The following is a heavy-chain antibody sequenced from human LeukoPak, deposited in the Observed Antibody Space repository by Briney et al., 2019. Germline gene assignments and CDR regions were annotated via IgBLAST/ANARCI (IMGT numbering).Heavy chain of an antibody. V-gene: IGHV3-48*02. J-gene: IGHJ6*03. Sequence: GGSLTLSCAASGFTFSSYSMNWARQARGEGLEWVSYISSSSSTIYYADSVKGRFSISRNNTKNSLYLQMNSLRDEDTAVYYCARDGGYSFRAYYYYYMDVWGKGTTVTVSS. CDR1: GFTFSSYS. CDR2: ISSSSSTI. D-gene: IGHD1-1*01. CDR3: ARDGGYSFRAYYYYYMDV.